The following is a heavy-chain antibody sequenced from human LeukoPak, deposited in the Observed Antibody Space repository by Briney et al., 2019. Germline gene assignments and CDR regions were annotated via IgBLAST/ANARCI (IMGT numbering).Heavy chain of an antibody. D-gene: IGHD2-2*01. CDR1: GFTFSSYS. V-gene: IGHV3-21*01. CDR3: ARAPDIVVVPAANDY. J-gene: IGHJ4*02. CDR2: ISSSSSYI. Sequence: GGSLRLSCAASGFTFSSYSMNWVRQAPGKGLEWVSSISSSSSYIYYADSVKGRFTISRDSAKNSLYLQMNSLRAEDTAVYYCARAPDIVVVPAANDYWGQGTLVTVSS.